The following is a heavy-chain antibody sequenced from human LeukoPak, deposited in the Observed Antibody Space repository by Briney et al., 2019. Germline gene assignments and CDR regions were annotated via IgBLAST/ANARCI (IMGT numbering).Heavy chain of an antibody. CDR3: ARAVEGYSSSWYPTYYYYYGMDV. V-gene: IGHV3-74*01. Sequence: AGSLTLSCAASGFTFSSYWMHWVRQAPGKGLVWVSRINSDGSSTSYADSVKGRFTISRDNAKYTLYLQMNSLRAEDTAVYYRARAVEGYSSSWYPTYYYYYGMDVWGQGTTVTASS. CDR2: INSDGSST. D-gene: IGHD6-13*01. J-gene: IGHJ6*02. CDR1: GFTFSSYW.